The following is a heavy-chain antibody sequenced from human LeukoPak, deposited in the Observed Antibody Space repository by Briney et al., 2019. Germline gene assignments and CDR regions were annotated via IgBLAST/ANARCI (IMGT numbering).Heavy chain of an antibody. Sequence: SETLSLTCTVSGGSISSYYWSWIRQPPGKGLEWIGYIYYSGSTNYNPSLKSRVTISVDTSKNQFSLKLSSVTAADTAVYYCARDLGTLSIAARPGPAYYYYGMDVWGQGTTVTVSS. V-gene: IGHV4-59*01. CDR3: ARDLGTLSIAARPGPAYYYYGMDV. CDR1: GGSISSYY. J-gene: IGHJ6*02. D-gene: IGHD6-6*01. CDR2: IYYSGST.